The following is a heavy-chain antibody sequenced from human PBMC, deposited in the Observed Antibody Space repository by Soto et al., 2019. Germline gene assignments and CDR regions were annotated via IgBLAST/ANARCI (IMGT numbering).Heavy chain of an antibody. J-gene: IGHJ6*02. V-gene: IGHV5-10-1*01. D-gene: IGHD4-17*01. CDR1: GYSFTSYW. CDR2: IDPSDSYT. Sequence: GESLKISCKGSGYSFTSYWISWVGQMPGKGLEWMGRIDPSDSYTNYSPSFQGHVTISADKSISTAYLQWSSLKASDTAMYYCARHPTSTVVTSYYYGMDVWGQGTTVTVSS. CDR3: ARHPTSTVVTSYYYGMDV.